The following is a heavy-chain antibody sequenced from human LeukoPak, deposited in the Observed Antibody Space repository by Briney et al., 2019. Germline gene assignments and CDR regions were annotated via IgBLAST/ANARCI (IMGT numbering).Heavy chain of an antibody. Sequence: GGSLRLSCAASGFTFSSYGMHWVRQAPGKGLEWVAVISYDGSNKYYADSVKGRFTISRDNSKNTLYLQMNSLRAEDTAVYYCARGGITIFGVATIYWGQGTLVTVSS. J-gene: IGHJ4*02. CDR3: ARGGITIFGVATIY. CDR1: GFTFSSYG. D-gene: IGHD3-3*01. V-gene: IGHV3-30*03. CDR2: ISYDGSNK.